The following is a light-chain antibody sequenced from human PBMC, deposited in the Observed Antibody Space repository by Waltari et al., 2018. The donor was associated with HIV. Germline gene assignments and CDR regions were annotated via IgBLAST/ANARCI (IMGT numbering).Light chain of an antibody. Sequence: DTVLTQSPGTLSLSPGERATLPCRASQSVSSSYVAWYQQKPGQAPRLLIYGASTRATGIPDRFSGSGSGTDFTLIINRLEPEDFAVYYCQQYGSSLSLTFGQGTKVEIK. CDR2: GAS. CDR3: QQYGSSLSLT. V-gene: IGKV3-20*01. CDR1: QSVSSSY. J-gene: IGKJ1*01.